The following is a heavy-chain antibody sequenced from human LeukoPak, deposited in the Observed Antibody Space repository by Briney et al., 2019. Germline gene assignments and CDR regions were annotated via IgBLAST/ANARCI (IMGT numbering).Heavy chain of an antibody. CDR3: ARAGSYTIVAALDI. Sequence: ASVKVSCKASGYTFTSYDINWVRQATGQGLEWMGWMNPNSGNTGYAQKFQGRVTITRNTSISTAYMELSSLRSEDTAVYYCARAGSYTIVAALDISGQGTMVTVSS. CDR1: GYTFTSYD. D-gene: IGHD1-26*01. CDR2: MNPNSGNT. V-gene: IGHV1-8*03. J-gene: IGHJ3*02.